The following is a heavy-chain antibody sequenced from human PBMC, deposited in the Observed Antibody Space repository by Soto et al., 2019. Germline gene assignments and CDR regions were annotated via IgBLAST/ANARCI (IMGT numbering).Heavy chain of an antibody. Sequence: GGSLRLSCAASGFTFSSYGMHWVRQAPGKGLEWVAVISYDGSNKYYADSVKGRFTISRDNSKNTLYLQMNSLRAEDTAVYYCAKEYCSGGSCYRALDYWGQGTLVTVSS. D-gene: IGHD2-15*01. CDR1: GFTFSSYG. CDR2: ISYDGSNK. J-gene: IGHJ4*02. V-gene: IGHV3-30*18. CDR3: AKEYCSGGSCYRALDY.